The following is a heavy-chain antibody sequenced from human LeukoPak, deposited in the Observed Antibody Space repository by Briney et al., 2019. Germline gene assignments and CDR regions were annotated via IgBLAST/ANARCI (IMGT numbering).Heavy chain of an antibody. V-gene: IGHV4-59*01. Sequence: PSETLSLTCAVSGDSISNYYWSWIRQPPGKDLEWIGYISYSGRTNYNPSLKSRVTISVGTSKNQFSLNLNSVTAADTAVYYCARAGGYCGGDCYSRIDWYFDLWGRGTLVTVSS. D-gene: IGHD2-21*02. CDR1: GDSISNYY. CDR2: ISYSGRT. J-gene: IGHJ2*01. CDR3: ARAGGYCGGDCYSRIDWYFDL.